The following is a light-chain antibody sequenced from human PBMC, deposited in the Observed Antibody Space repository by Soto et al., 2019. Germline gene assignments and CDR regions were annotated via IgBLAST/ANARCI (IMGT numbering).Light chain of an antibody. V-gene: IGKV3-15*01. CDR2: GAF. Sequence: EIVMTQSPATLSVSPGERATLSCRASQSVSSNLACYQQKPGQAPRLLIYGAFTSATGIPARFSGSGSGTEFTLTISSLQSEDFAVYYCQQYNNWPYTFGQGTKLEIK. CDR3: QQYNNWPYT. J-gene: IGKJ2*01. CDR1: QSVSSN.